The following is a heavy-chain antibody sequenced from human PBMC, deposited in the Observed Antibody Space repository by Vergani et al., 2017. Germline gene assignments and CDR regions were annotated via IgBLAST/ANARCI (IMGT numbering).Heavy chain of an antibody. CDR3: ARNIVVVPAAMDY. J-gene: IGHJ4*02. V-gene: IGHV1-2*02. Sequence: QVQLVQSGSELKKPGASVKVSCKASGYTFTSYAMNWVRQAPGQGLEWMGWINPNSGGTNYAQKFQGRVTMTRDTSISTAYMELSRLRSDDTAVYYCARNIVVVPAAMDYWGQGTLVTVSS. CDR2: INPNSGGT. CDR1: GYTFTSYA. D-gene: IGHD2-2*01.